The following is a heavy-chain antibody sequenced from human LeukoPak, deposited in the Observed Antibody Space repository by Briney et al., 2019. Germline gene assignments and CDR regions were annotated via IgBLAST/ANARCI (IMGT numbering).Heavy chain of an antibody. D-gene: IGHD1-14*01. CDR2: IKQDGSEK. Sequence: GGSLRLSCAAPGFTFSSYWMNWVRQAPGKGLEWVANIKQDGSEKYYVDSVKARFTVSRDNAKNSLYLQMNSLRAEDTAVYYCARDTGYGMDVWGKGTTVTVSS. J-gene: IGHJ6*04. CDR3: ARDTGYGMDV. V-gene: IGHV3-7*03. CDR1: GFTFSSYW.